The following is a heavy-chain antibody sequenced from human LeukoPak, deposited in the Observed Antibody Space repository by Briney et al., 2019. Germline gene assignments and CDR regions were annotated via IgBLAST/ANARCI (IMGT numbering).Heavy chain of an antibody. CDR2: ISGSGGST. J-gene: IGHJ4*02. CDR3: IASTITTRDF. CDR1: GFTFSSYA. Sequence: PGGSLRLSCAASGFTFSSYAMSWVRQAPGKGLEWVSAISGSGGSTYYADSVKGRFTISRDNAKNTVYLQMNSLTAEDTAVYYCIASTITTRDFWGQGTLVTVSS. D-gene: IGHD5/OR15-5a*01. V-gene: IGHV3-23*01.